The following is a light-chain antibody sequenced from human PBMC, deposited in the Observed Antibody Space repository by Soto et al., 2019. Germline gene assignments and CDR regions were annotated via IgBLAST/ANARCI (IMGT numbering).Light chain of an antibody. V-gene: IGKV3-20*01. CDR1: QSVSSSY. J-gene: IGKJ2*01. CDR3: QQYGSSRMYT. Sequence: EIVLTQSPGTLSLSPGERATLSCRASQSVSSSYLAWYQQKPGQAPRLLIYGASSRATGIPDRFSGSGSGTTFTLTISRLEAEDFAVYYWQQYGSSRMYTFGQGTKLEIK. CDR2: GAS.